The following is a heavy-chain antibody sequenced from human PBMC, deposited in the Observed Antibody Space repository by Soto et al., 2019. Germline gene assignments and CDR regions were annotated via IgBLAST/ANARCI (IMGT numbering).Heavy chain of an antibody. CDR2: IYYSGST. CDR3: ARDSGYYYGMDV. Sequence: SETLSLTCTVSGGSISSYYWSWIRQPPGKGLEWIGYIYYSGSTNYNPSLKSRVTISVDTSKNQFSLKLSSVTAADTAVYYCARDSGYYYGMDVWGQGTTVTVSS. V-gene: IGHV4-59*01. J-gene: IGHJ6*02. CDR1: GGSISSYY. D-gene: IGHD1-26*01.